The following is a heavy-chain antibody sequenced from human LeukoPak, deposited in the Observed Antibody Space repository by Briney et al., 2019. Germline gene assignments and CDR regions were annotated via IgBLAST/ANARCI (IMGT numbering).Heavy chain of an antibody. CDR2: INPNSGGT. Sequence: GASVKVSCKASGYTFSGNYMHWVRQAPGQGLEYMGWINPNSGGTTYAQKFQGRVTMTRDTSISTAYMELSRLRSDDTAVYYCARRHYYDSSGYYYVSYFDYWGQGTLVTVSS. V-gene: IGHV1-2*02. CDR1: GYTFSGNY. CDR3: ARRHYYDSSGYYYVSYFDY. D-gene: IGHD3-22*01. J-gene: IGHJ4*02.